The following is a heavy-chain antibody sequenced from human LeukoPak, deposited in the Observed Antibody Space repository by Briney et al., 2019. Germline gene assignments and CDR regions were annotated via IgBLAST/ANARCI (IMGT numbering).Heavy chain of an antibody. D-gene: IGHD3-10*01. CDR3: ARGEGRYSHFDY. J-gene: IGHJ4*02. V-gene: IGHV4-59*01. CDR2: LYYSGST. Sequence: KPSETLSLTCTASGGSISSYYWSWIRQPPGKGLEWIGYLYYSGSTNYNPSLKSRVTISVDTSKNQFSLKLSSVTAADTAVYYCARGEGRYSHFDYWGLGTLVTVSS. CDR1: GGSISSYY.